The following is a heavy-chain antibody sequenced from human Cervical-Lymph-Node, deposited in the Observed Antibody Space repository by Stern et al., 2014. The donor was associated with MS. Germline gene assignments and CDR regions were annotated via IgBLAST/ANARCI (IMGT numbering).Heavy chain of an antibody. J-gene: IGHJ3*01. V-gene: IGHV7-4-1*02. CDR2: INTNTGNP. D-gene: IGHD6-6*01. Sequence: QVQLVQSGSELKEPGASVKISCKTSGYTFTTYAMNWVRQAPGQGLEWMGWINTNTGNPTYAQGFTGRFVFSLDTSVSTAYLQIRSLRPEDAAVYYCSRGAIGARPRVYGFDFWGQGTTVTVST. CDR3: SRGAIGARPRVYGFDF. CDR1: GYTFTTYA.